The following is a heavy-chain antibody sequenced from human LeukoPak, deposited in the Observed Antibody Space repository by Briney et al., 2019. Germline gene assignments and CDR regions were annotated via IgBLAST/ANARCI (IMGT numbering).Heavy chain of an antibody. CDR3: ARGRIARGIDY. D-gene: IGHD6-13*01. V-gene: IGHV4-39*07. Sequence: SETLSLTCTVSGGSIRSSYYYWGWIRQPPGKGLEWIGSIYDSGSTYYNPSLKSRVTISVDTSKNQFSLKLSSVTAADTAVYYCARGRIARGIDYWGQGTLVTVSS. CDR2: IYDSGST. CDR1: GGSIRSSYYY. J-gene: IGHJ4*02.